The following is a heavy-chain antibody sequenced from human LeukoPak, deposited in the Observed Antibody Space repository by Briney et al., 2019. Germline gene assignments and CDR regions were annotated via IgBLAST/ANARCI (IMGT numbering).Heavy chain of an antibody. CDR1: GGSISSGDYY. CDR3: ASGLWFGELNI. D-gene: IGHD3-10*01. CDR2: IYYSGGT. Sequence: PSETLSLTCTVSGGSISSGDYYWSWIRQPPGKGLEWIGYIYYSGGTYYNPSLKSRVTISVDTSKNQFSLKLSSVTAADTAVYYCASGLWFGELNIWGQGTMVTVSS. J-gene: IGHJ3*02. V-gene: IGHV4-30-4*08.